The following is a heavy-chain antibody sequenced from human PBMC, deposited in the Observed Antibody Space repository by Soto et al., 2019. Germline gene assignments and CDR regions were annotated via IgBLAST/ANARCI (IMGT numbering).Heavy chain of an antibody. CDR3: ARVTGGTYYYYYGMDV. D-gene: IGHD3-16*01. Sequence: ASVKVSCKASGYTFTSYGISWVRQAPGQGLEWMGWISAYNGNTNYAQKLQGRVTMTTDTSTSTAYMELRSLRSDDTAVYYCARVTGGTYYYYYGMDVWGQGTTVTVSS. J-gene: IGHJ6*02. CDR2: ISAYNGNT. V-gene: IGHV1-18*01. CDR1: GYTFTSYG.